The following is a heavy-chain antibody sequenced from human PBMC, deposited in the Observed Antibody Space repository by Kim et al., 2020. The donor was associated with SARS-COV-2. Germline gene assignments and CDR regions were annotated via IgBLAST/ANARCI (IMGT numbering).Heavy chain of an antibody. V-gene: IGHV3-9*01. Sequence: GVSLRLSCAASGFTFDDYAMHWVRQAPGKGLEWVSGISWNSGSIGYADSVKGRFTISRDNAKNSLYLQMNSLRAEDTALYYCAKDMSSSGWYFPYYYYYGMDVWGQGTTVTVSS. J-gene: IGHJ6*02. D-gene: IGHD6-19*01. CDR2: ISWNSGSI. CDR3: AKDMSSSGWYFPYYYYYGMDV. CDR1: GFTFDDYA.